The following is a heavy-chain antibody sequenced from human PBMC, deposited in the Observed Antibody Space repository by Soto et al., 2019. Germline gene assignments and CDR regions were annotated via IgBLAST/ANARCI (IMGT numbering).Heavy chain of an antibody. Sequence: EVQLVESGGGLVKPGGSLRLSCAASGFTFSSYSMNWVRQAPGKGLEWVSSISSSSSYIYYADSVKGRFTISRDNAKNSLYLQMNSLRAEDTAVYYCARVPTYDFWSGYEPNWFAHWGQGTLVTVSS. J-gene: IGHJ5*02. V-gene: IGHV3-21*01. CDR1: GFTFSSYS. CDR2: ISSSSSYI. CDR3: ARVPTYDFWSGYEPNWFAH. D-gene: IGHD3-3*01.